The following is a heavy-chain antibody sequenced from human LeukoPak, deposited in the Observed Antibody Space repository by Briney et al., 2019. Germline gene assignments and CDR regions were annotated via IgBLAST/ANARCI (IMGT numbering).Heavy chain of an antibody. J-gene: IGHJ4*02. V-gene: IGHV4-59*01. D-gene: IGHD2-21*02. CDR1: GGSISSYY. CDR3: ARFPIAYCGGDCPDY. Sequence: PSETLSLTCTVSGGSISSYYWSWIRQPPGKGLEWIGYIYYSGSTNYNPYLKSRVTISVDTSKNQFSLKLSSVTAADTAVYYCARFPIAYCGGDCPDYWGQGTLVTVSS. CDR2: IYYSGST.